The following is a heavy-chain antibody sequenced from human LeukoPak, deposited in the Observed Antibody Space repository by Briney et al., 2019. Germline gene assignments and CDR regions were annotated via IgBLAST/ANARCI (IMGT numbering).Heavy chain of an antibody. D-gene: IGHD2-8*01. J-gene: IGHJ4*02. CDR2: IKQDGSEK. CDR3: ARDFGQLMVSAIPIPFDY. CDR1: GFTFGDYA. Sequence: GGSLRLSCTASGFTFGDYAMSWVRQAPGKGLEWVANIKQDGSEKYYVDSVKGRFTISRDNAKNSLYLQMNSLRAEDTAVYYCARDFGQLMVSAIPIPFDYWGQGTLVTVSS. V-gene: IGHV3-7*01.